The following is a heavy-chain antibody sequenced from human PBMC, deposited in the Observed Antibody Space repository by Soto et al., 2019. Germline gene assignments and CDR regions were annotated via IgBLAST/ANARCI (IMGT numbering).Heavy chain of an antibody. CDR2: ISGSGGST. D-gene: IGHD3-3*01. Sequence: PGGSLRLSCAASGFTFSSYAMSWVRQAPGRGLEWVSAISGSGGSTYYADSVKGRFTISRDNSKNTLYLQMNSLRAEDTAVYYCAKTLYLDWLSNYYYYYGMDVWGQGTTVTVSS. V-gene: IGHV3-23*01. CDR3: AKTLYLDWLSNYYYYYGMDV. CDR1: GFTFSSYA. J-gene: IGHJ6*02.